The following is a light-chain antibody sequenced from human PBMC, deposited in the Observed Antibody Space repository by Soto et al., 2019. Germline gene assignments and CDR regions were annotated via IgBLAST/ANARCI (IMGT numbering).Light chain of an antibody. V-gene: IGLV2-14*03. CDR3: NSYTTSSSLYV. CDR2: DVS. CDR1: SSDIGGYDH. Sequence: QSALTQPASVSGSPGQSITIPCTGTSSDIGGYDHVSWYQQHPGKAPKLMVYDVSNRPSGVSDRFSGSKSANTASLTISGLQAEDEADYYCNSYTTSSSLYVFGTGTSSPS. J-gene: IGLJ1*01.